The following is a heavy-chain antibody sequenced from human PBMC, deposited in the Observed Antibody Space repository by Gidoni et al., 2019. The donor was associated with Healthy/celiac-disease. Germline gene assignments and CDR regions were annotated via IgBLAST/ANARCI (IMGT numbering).Heavy chain of an antibody. CDR3: AKDSLGEHYFDY. J-gene: IGHJ4*02. CDR1: GFPFSSYA. CDR2: ISGSGGST. D-gene: IGHD2-21*01. Sequence: EVQLLESGGGLVQPGGSLRLSCAASGFPFSSYAMSWVRQAPGKGLEWVSAISGSGGSTYYADSVKGRFTISRDNSKNTLYLQMNSLRAEDTAVYYCAKDSLGEHYFDYWGQGTLVTVSS. V-gene: IGHV3-23*01.